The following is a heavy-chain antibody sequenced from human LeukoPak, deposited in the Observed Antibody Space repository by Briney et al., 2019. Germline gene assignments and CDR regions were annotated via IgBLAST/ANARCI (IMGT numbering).Heavy chain of an antibody. CDR2: ISGSGGST. Sequence: GGSLRLSCAASGFTFSSYGMGWVRQAPGKGLEWVSAISGSGGSTYYADSVKGRFTISRDNSKNTLYLQMNSLRAEDTAVYYCAKDSVGYSGYDYPGWGQGTLVTVSS. CDR3: AKDSVGYSGYDYPG. D-gene: IGHD5-12*01. CDR1: GFTFSSYG. V-gene: IGHV3-23*01. J-gene: IGHJ4*02.